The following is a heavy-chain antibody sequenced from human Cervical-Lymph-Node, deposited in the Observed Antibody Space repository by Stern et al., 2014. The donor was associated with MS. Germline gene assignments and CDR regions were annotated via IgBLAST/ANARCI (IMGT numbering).Heavy chain of an antibody. CDR2: IYPGDSDT. Sequence: VQLVQSGAEVKKPGESLKISCKGSGYRFTANWIAWVRQMPGKVLEWRGIIYPGDSDTRYSPSFQGQVTISADKSISTAYLQWSSLKASDTAMYYCARDYGDYAFDYWGQGTLVTVSS. CDR1: GYRFTANW. D-gene: IGHD4-17*01. V-gene: IGHV5-51*01. CDR3: ARDYGDYAFDY. J-gene: IGHJ4*02.